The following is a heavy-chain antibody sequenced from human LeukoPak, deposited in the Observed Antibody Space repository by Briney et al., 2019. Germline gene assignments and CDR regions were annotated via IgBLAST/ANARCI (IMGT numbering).Heavy chain of an antibody. Sequence: SETLSLTCTVSGGSISSYYWSWIRQPPGKGLEWIGYIYYSGSTNYNPSLKSRVTISVDTSKNQFSLKLSSVTAADTAVYYCARGRGYCSSTSCYTSDYYMDVWGKGTTVTVSS. CDR3: ARGRGYCSSTSCYTSDYYMDV. CDR2: IYYSGST. D-gene: IGHD2-2*02. V-gene: IGHV4-59*01. J-gene: IGHJ6*03. CDR1: GGSISSYY.